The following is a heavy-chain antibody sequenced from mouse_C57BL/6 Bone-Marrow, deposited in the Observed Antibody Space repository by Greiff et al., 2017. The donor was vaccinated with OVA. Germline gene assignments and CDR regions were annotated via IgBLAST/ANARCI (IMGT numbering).Heavy chain of an antibody. CDR2: ISDGGSYT. CDR1: GFTFSSYA. V-gene: IGHV5-4*01. D-gene: IGHD2-4*01. J-gene: IGHJ3*01. Sequence: DVHLVESGGGLVKPGGSLKLSCAASGFTFSSYAMSWVRQTPEKRLEWVATISDGGSYTYYPDNVKGRFTISRDNAKNNLYLQMSHLKSEDTAMYYCVYDYAAWFAYWGQGTLVTVSA. CDR3: VYDYAAWFAY.